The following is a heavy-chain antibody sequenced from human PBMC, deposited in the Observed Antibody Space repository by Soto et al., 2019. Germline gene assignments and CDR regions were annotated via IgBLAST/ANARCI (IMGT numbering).Heavy chain of an antibody. CDR1: GFTVSSNY. D-gene: IGHD3-9*01. CDR3: ARSTYYDILTGYYDYYYYGMDV. Sequence: EVQLVESGGGLIQPGGSLRLSCAASGFTVSSNYMSWVRQAPGKGLEWVSVIYSGGSTYYADSVKGRFTISRDNSKNTLYLQMNSLRAEDTAVYYCARSTYYDILTGYYDYYYYGMDVWGQGTTVTVSS. J-gene: IGHJ6*02. CDR2: IYSGGST. V-gene: IGHV3-53*01.